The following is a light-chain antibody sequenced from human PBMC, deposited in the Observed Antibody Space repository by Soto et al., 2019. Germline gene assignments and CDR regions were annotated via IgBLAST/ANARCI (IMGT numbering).Light chain of an antibody. J-gene: IGKJ4*01. CDR1: QSISSN. CDR2: RTS. CDR3: QQYNNWPRAT. Sequence: DIVMTQSPATLSVSPGERATLSCRASQSISSNLAWYQQKPGQAPRLLMFRTSSRATGFPARFSGSGSGTESNLTISSLQSEDFGVYYCQQYNNWPRATFGGGTKVDIK. V-gene: IGKV3-15*01.